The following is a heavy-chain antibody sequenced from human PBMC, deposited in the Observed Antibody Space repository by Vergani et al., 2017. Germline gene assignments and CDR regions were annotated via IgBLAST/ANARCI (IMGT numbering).Heavy chain of an antibody. J-gene: IGHJ4*02. CDR1: GFTFSNSA. Sequence: EVHLLESGGGQVEAGGSLRLSCVASGFTFSNSAMSWVRQTSGKGLEWVSAISGHGDRTYYADSVKGRFTISRDNSKNTVYLQMNSLKAEDRATYYCAREERSNTSPWVGDWGQGTLVTV. V-gene: IGHV3-23*01. CDR3: AREERSNTSPWVGD. CDR2: ISGHGDRT. D-gene: IGHD2/OR15-2a*01.